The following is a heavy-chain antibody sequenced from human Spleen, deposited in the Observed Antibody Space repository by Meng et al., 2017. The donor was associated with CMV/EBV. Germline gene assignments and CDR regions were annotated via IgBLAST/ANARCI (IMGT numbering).Heavy chain of an antibody. V-gene: IGHV3-33*01. D-gene: IGHD3-10*01. J-gene: IGHJ4*02. CDR1: SYG. CDR2: IWYDGSNK. CDR3: ARDTARLLPYYYGSGSSVDY. Sequence: SYGMHWVRQAPGKGLEWVAVIWYDGSNKYYADSVKGRFTISRDNSKNTLYLQMNSLRAEDTAVYYCARDTARLLPYYYGSGSSVDYWGQGTLVTVSS.